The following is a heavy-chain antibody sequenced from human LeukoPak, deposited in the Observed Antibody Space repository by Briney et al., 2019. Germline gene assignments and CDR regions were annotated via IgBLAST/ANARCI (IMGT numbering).Heavy chain of an antibody. CDR2: ISGSGGST. V-gene: IGHV3-23*01. CDR1: GFTLSSYA. Sequence: PGGSLRLSCAASGFTLSSYAMSWVRQAPGKGLEWVSAISGSGGSTYYADSVKGRFTISRDNSKNTLYLQMNSLRAEDTAVYYCAKGHRDSRASFDYWGQGTLVTVSS. D-gene: IGHD3-22*01. J-gene: IGHJ4*02. CDR3: AKGHRDSRASFDY.